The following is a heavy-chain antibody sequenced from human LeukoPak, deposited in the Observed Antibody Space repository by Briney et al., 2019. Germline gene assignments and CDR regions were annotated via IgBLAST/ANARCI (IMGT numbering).Heavy chain of an antibody. CDR2: ISAYNGNT. CDR1: DHTFSSYG. D-gene: IGHD6-13*01. V-gene: IGHV1-18*01. CDR3: ARDSNPGIAAAGPN. J-gene: IGHJ4*02. Sequence: GASVKVSCKASDHTFSSYGITWVRQAPGQGLEWMGWISAYNGNTNYAQHLQGRITMTADTSTSTAYMELRSLTSDDTAVYYCARDSNPGIAAAGPNWGQGTLVTVSS.